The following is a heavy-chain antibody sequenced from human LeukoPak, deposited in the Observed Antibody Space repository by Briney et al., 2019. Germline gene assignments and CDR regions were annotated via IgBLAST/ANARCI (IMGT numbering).Heavy chain of an antibody. CDR2: INHSGST. CDR1: GGSFSGYY. V-gene: IGHV4-34*01. Sequence: SETLPLTCAVYGGSFSGYYWSWIRQPPGKGLEWIGEINHSGSTNYNPSLKSRVTISVDTSKNQFSLKLSSVTAADTAVYYCAQSGDFWSGYRSFDYWGQGTLVTVSS. CDR3: AQSGDFWSGYRSFDY. J-gene: IGHJ4*02. D-gene: IGHD3-3*01.